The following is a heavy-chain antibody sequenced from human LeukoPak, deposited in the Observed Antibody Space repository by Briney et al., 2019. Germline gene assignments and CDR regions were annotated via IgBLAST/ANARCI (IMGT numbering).Heavy chain of an antibody. Sequence: PGGSLRLSCAASGFTFSSYAMHWVRQAPGKGLEWVAVISYDGSNKYYADSVKGRFTISRGNSKTTLYLQMNSLRAEDTDVYYCASLAAAGPLDYYYYMDVWGKGTTVTVSS. CDR2: ISYDGSNK. D-gene: IGHD6-13*01. CDR1: GFTFSSYA. J-gene: IGHJ6*03. CDR3: ASLAAAGPLDYYYYMDV. V-gene: IGHV3-30-3*01.